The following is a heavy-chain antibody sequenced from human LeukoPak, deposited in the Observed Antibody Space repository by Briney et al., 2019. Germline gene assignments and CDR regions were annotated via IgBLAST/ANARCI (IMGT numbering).Heavy chain of an antibody. V-gene: IGHV3-21*06. Sequence: GGSLRLSCAASGFAFSSYNMKWVRQAPGKGLEWVSFISTTSTYIYYADSLKGRFTVSRDNSKNLLYLQMDSLRVEDTAVYYCARAGTCSSTSCDGGIEYWGQGTLVTVSS. CDR1: GFAFSSYN. J-gene: IGHJ4*02. CDR3: ARAGTCSSTSCDGGIEY. CDR2: ISTTSTYI. D-gene: IGHD2-2*01.